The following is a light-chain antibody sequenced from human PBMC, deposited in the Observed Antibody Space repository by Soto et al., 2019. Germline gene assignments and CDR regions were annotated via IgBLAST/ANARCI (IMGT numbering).Light chain of an antibody. CDR1: SSDVGGYNY. CDR2: EVS. V-gene: IGLV2-14*01. Sequence: QSVLTQPASVSGSPRQSITISCTGTSSDVGGYNYVSWYQQHPGKAPKLMIYEVSNRPSGVSNRFSGSKSGNTASLTISGLQAEDEADYFCSSYTSSSTFYVFGTGTKLTVL. CDR3: SSYTSSSTFYV. J-gene: IGLJ1*01.